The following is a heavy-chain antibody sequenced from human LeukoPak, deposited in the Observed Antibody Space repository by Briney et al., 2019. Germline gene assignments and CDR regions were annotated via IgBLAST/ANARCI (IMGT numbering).Heavy chain of an antibody. CDR3: TREGVYSPDPSSYHRLPFDI. CDR2: IIPILDVA. V-gene: IGHV1-69*04. J-gene: IGHJ3*02. CDR1: GDNFSSYV. D-gene: IGHD3-16*02. Sequence: GASVKVSCKASGDNFSSYVFTWVRQAPGQGLEWMGRIIPILDVANFAQKFEGRVSITVDKSTNTAHLELSNLRSEDTAVYYCTREGVYSPDPSSYHRLPFDIWGKGTVVIVSS.